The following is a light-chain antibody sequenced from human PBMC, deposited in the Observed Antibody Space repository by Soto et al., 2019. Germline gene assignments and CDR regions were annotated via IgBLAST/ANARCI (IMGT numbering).Light chain of an antibody. CDR2: GAS. V-gene: IGKV3-20*01. Sequence: LTQSPGTLSLSPGERATLSCGASQSVSSNQLAWYQQKPGQAPRLLIYGASTRATGIPDRFGGSGSGTDFTLTISRLETVDSAVYYCQQYGASHTWTFGHGTKVDIK. CDR1: QSVSSNQ. J-gene: IGKJ1*01. CDR3: QQYGASHTWT.